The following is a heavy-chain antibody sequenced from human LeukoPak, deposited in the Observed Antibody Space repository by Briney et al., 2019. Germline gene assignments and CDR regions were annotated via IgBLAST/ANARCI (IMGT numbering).Heavy chain of an antibody. J-gene: IGHJ3*02. Sequence: ASVNVSCKASGYTFTCYYMHWVRQAPGQGLEWMGWINPNSGGTKYAQKFQGRVTMTRDTSITTAYMELTSLEFDDTAVYYCARTRLTGDPYEAFDIWGQGTMVTVSS. CDR2: INPNSGGT. CDR1: GYTFTCYY. D-gene: IGHD7-27*01. V-gene: IGHV1-2*02. CDR3: ARTRLTGDPYEAFDI.